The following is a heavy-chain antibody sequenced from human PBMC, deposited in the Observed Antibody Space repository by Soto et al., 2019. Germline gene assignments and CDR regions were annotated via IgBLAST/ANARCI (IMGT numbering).Heavy chain of an antibody. V-gene: IGHV3-21*01. CDR3: VRDRGSDAHDYYSNAMDV. J-gene: IGHJ6*02. Sequence: GGSLRLSCISSGFTFRTYTMNWVRQAPGKGLEWVSGIRGFSPYTFYAESVKGRFTISRDNAKNSLYLQMNSLRAEDTAVYYWVRDRGSDAHDYYSNAMDVWGQGTTVTVSS. CDR2: IRGFSPYT. CDR1: GFTFRTYT. D-gene: IGHD2-21*01.